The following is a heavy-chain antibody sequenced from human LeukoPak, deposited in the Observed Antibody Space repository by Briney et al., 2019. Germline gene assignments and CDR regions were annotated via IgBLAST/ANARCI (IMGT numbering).Heavy chain of an antibody. J-gene: IGHJ4*02. CDR3: ARYYYDSSGTRYDY. CDR2: INHSGST. Sequence: SETLSLTCAVYGGSFSGYYWSWIRQPPGKGLGWIGEINHSGSTNYNPSLKSRVTISVDTSKNQFSLKLSSVTAADTAVYYCARYYYDSSGTRYDYWGQGTLVTVSS. CDR1: GGSFSGYY. V-gene: IGHV4-34*01. D-gene: IGHD3-22*01.